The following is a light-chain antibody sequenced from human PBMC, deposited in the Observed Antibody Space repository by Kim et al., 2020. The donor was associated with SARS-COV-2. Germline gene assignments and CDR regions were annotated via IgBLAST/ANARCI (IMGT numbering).Light chain of an antibody. CDR1: TLPEKQ. Sequence: VSPGKTARITCYGATLPEKQTYWYQQKSGQAPLLVIYKDNERPSGIPGRFSGSSSGTTVTLTISGVQAEDDADYYCQSADGSGTYVFGTGTKVTVL. CDR3: QSADGSGTYV. CDR2: KDN. J-gene: IGLJ1*01. V-gene: IGLV3-25*03.